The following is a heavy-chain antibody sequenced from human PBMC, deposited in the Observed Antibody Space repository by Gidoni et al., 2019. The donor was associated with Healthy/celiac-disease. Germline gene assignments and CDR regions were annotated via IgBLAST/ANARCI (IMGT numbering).Heavy chain of an antibody. V-gene: IGHV1-69*08. Sequence: QVQLVQSAAEVKKPGSSVTVSCTASGGPFCSYIISWVRQAPGQGLEWMGRIIPILGIANDAQKFQGRVTITADKSTSTAYMELSSLRSEDTAVYYCARDHGYYDSSGYYPSWGQGTLVTVSS. CDR1: GGPFCSYI. D-gene: IGHD3-22*01. CDR2: IIPILGIA. J-gene: IGHJ4*02. CDR3: ARDHGYYDSSGYYPS.